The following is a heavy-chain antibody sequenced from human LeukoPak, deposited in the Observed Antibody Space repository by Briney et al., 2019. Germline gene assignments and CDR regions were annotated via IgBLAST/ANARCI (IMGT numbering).Heavy chain of an antibody. Sequence: PSETLSLTCTISGGSIISYYWSWIRQPPGKGLEWIGYIYFSGSTNYNPSLKSRVTISIDTSKNQFSLKLSSVTAADTAVYYCARVSVNSSSWYYFDNWGQGTLVTVSS. V-gene: IGHV4-59*01. D-gene: IGHD6-13*01. CDR2: IYFSGST. J-gene: IGHJ4*02. CDR1: GGSIISYY. CDR3: ARVSVNSSSWYYFDN.